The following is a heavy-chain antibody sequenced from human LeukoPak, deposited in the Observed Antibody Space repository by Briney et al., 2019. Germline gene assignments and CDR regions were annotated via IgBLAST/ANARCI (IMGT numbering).Heavy chain of an antibody. D-gene: IGHD4-17*01. V-gene: IGHV3-33*01. CDR3: ARDRELNTADY. Sequence: GRSLRLSCAASGFTFSSYGMHWVRQAPGKGLEWVAVIWYDGSNKYYADSVKGRFTISRDNSKNTVYLQMNSPRAEDTAVYYCARDRELNTADYWGQGTLVTVSS. CDR1: GFTFSSYG. J-gene: IGHJ4*02. CDR2: IWYDGSNK.